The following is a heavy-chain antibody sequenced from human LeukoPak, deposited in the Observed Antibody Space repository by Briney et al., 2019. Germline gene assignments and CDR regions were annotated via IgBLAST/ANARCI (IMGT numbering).Heavy chain of an antibody. CDR3: ARLGSGWLVTPSYFDY. V-gene: IGHV5-51*01. Sequence: CXXSGYSFTSYWIGWVRQLPGKGLEWMGIIYPGDSDTRYSPSFQGQVTISADKSISTAYLQWSSLKASDTAMYYCARLGSGWLVTPSYFDYWGQGTLVTVS. CDR2: IYPGDSDT. J-gene: IGHJ4*02. CDR1: GYSFTSYW. D-gene: IGHD6-19*01.